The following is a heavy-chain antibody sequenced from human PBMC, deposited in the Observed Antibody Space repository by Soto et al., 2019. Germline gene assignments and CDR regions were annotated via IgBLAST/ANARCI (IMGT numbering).Heavy chain of an antibody. D-gene: IGHD6-13*01. CDR3: AKVIAAAGTVPYYFDY. CDR1: GFTFSSYA. V-gene: IGHV3-23*01. Sequence: GGSLRLSCAASGFTFSSYAMSWVRQAPGKGLEWVSAISGSGGSTYYADSVKGRFTSSRDNSKNTLYLQMNSLRAEDTAVYYCAKVIAAAGTVPYYFDYWGQGTLVTVSS. CDR2: ISGSGGST. J-gene: IGHJ4*02.